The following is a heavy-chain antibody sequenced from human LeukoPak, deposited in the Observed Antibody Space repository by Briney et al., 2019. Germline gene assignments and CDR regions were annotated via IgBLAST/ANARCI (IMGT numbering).Heavy chain of an antibody. D-gene: IGHD6-13*01. Sequence: ASVKVPCKASGYALTDYYMHWVRQAPGQGPEWMGWINPNSGGTNYAQKFQGRVTLTRDTSISTAYMELSRLRSDDLAVYFCARSIAASTTTQAAFDFWGQGTMVTVSS. CDR3: ARSIAASTTTQAAFDF. CDR1: GYALTDYY. J-gene: IGHJ3*01. V-gene: IGHV1-2*02. CDR2: INPNSGGT.